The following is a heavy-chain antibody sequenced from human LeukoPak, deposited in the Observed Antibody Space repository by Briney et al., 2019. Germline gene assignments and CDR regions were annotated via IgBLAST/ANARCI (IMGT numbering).Heavy chain of an antibody. D-gene: IGHD3-10*01. V-gene: IGHV3-30-3*01. Sequence: PGGSLRLSCAASGITFSSYAMHWVRQAPGKGLEWVAVISYDGSNKYYADSVKGRFTISRDNSKNTLYLQMNSLRAEDTAVYYCARGFLWFGELFSYYYYGMDVWGQGTTVTVSS. CDR2: ISYDGSNK. CDR1: GITFSSYA. CDR3: ARGFLWFGELFSYYYYGMDV. J-gene: IGHJ6*02.